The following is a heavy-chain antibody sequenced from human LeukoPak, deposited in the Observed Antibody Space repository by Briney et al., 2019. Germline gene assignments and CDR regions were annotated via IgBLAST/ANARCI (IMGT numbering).Heavy chain of an antibody. V-gene: IGHV3-7*01. Sequence: GGSLRLSCAASGFTVSSNYMSWVRQAPGKGLEWVANIKPDGSEKYYVNSVKGRFTISRDNAKNSLYLQMNSLRAEDTAVYYCARDLRMGAAAGWDYWGQGTLVTVSS. CDR3: ARDLRMGAAAGWDY. D-gene: IGHD2-2*01. CDR2: IKPDGSEK. J-gene: IGHJ4*02. CDR1: GFTVSSNY.